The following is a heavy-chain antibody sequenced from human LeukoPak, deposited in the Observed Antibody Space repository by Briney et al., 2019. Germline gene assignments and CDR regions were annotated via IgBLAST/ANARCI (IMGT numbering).Heavy chain of an antibody. V-gene: IGHV4-34*01. CDR3: ARGATYYDILTV. CDR2: INHSGST. D-gene: IGHD3-9*01. Sequence: SETLSLTCAVYGGSFSGYYWSWIRQPPGKGLEWIGEINHSGSTNHNPSLKSRVTISVDTSKKQFSLILSSVTAADTAVYYCARGATYYDILTVWGQGTLVTVSS. J-gene: IGHJ4*02. CDR1: GGSFSGYY.